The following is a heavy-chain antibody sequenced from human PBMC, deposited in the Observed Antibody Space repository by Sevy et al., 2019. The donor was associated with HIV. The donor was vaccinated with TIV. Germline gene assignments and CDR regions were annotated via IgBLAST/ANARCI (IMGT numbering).Heavy chain of an antibody. CDR1: GFTFSSYS. CDR3: AREPDYVWGSYRSIDY. V-gene: IGHV3-21*01. Sequence: GGSLRLSCAASGFTFSSYSMNWVRQAPGKGLEWISSISSSSSYIYYPDSVKGRFTISRDNAKNSLYLQMNSLRAEDTAVYYCAREPDYVWGSYRSIDYWGQGTLVTVSS. CDR2: ISSSSSYI. D-gene: IGHD3-16*02. J-gene: IGHJ4*02.